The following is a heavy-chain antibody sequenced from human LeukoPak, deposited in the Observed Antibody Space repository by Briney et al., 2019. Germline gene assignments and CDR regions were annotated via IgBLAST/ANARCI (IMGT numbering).Heavy chain of an antibody. J-gene: IGHJ3*02. CDR1: GGSISSGGYY. CDR3: ARAVYGDYLANAFDI. V-gene: IGHV4-31*03. D-gene: IGHD4-17*01. Sequence: PSETLSLTCTVSGGSISSGGYYWRWIRQHPGKGLEWIGYIYYSGSTYYNPSLKSRVTISVDTSKNQFSLKLSSVTAADTAVYYCARAVYGDYLANAFDIWGQGTMVTVSS. CDR2: IYYSGST.